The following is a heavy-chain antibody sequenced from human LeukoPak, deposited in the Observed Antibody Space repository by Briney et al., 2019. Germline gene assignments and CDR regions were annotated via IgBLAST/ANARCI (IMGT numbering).Heavy chain of an antibody. CDR2: TSTGSNTI. V-gene: IGHV3-48*03. CDR1: GFTFSSYD. J-gene: IGHJ4*02. D-gene: IGHD6-13*01. Sequence: GGSLRLSCAASGFTFSSYDMNWVRQAPGKGLEWVSYTSTGSNTIYYADSVKGRFTISRDNAKNSLYLQMNSLRAEDTAVYYCVASSWAYYFDYWGQGTLVTVSS. CDR3: VASSWAYYFDY.